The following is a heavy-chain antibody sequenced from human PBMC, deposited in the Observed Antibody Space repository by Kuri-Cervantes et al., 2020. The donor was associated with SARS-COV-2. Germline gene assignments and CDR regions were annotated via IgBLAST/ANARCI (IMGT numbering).Heavy chain of an antibody. CDR1: GFTFSSYA. CDR3: AKVGGHREYFQN. Sequence: GGSLRLSCAASGFTFSSYAMNWVRQAPGKGLEWVSVIGGSGVRTNYADSVKGRFTTSRDNSKNTLYLQMNSLRAEDTAVYYCAKVGGHREYFQNWGQGTLVTVSS. CDR2: IGGSGVRT. D-gene: IGHD3-16*01. V-gene: IGHV3-23*01. J-gene: IGHJ1*01.